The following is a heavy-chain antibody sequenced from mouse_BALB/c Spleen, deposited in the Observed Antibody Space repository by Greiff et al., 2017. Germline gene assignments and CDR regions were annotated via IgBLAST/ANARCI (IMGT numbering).Heavy chain of an antibody. V-gene: IGHV5-6-5*01. J-gene: IGHJ1*01. D-gene: IGHD2-1*01. CDR1: GFTFSSYA. CDR3: ARGLYGNYPYFDV. CDR2: ISSGGST. Sequence: EVKLVESGGGLVKPGGSLKLSCAASGFTFSSYAMSWVRQTPEKRLEWVASISSGGSTYYPDSVKGRFTISRDNARNILYLQMSSLRSEDTAMYYCARGLYGNYPYFDVWGAGTTVTVSS.